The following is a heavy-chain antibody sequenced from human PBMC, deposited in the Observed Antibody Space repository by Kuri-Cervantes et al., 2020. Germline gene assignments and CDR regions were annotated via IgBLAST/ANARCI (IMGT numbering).Heavy chain of an antibody. V-gene: IGHV3-21*03. CDR1: GFTFSSYS. CDR2: ISSSSSYI. D-gene: IGHD3-10*01. J-gene: IGHJ6*03. CDR3: ARDLSLWFGTSLSMDV. Sequence: GGSLRLSCAASGFTFSSYSMNWVRQAPGKGLEWVSSISSSSSYIYYADSVKGRFTISRDNAKNSLYLQMNSLRAEDTAVYHCARDLSLWFGTSLSMDVWGKGTTVTVSS.